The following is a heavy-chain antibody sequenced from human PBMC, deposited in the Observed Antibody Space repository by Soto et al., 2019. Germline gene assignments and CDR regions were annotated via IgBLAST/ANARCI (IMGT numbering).Heavy chain of an antibody. CDR3: ARIRSDSSGWSSGWFDP. Sequence: SGPTLVNPTQTLTLTCTFSGFSLSTSGMCVSWIRQPPGKALEWLALIDWDDDKYYSTSLKTRLTISKDTSKNQVVLTMTNMDPVDTATYYCARIRSDSSGWSSGWFDPWGQGTLVTVSS. D-gene: IGHD6-19*01. CDR2: IDWDDDK. CDR1: GFSLSTSGMC. V-gene: IGHV2-70*01. J-gene: IGHJ5*02.